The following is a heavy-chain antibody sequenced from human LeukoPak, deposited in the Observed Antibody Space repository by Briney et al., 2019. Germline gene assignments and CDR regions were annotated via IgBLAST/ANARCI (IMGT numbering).Heavy chain of an antibody. CDR2: INPNSGGT. CDR3: ARVPFLGRWLQD. Sequence: GASVKVSCKASGYTFTGYYMHWVRRAPGQGLEWMGWINPNSGGTNYAQKFLGRVTMTRDTSISTAYMELSRLRSEDTAVYYCARVPFLGRWLQDWGQGTLVTVSS. V-gene: IGHV1-2*02. CDR1: GYTFTGYY. D-gene: IGHD5-24*01. J-gene: IGHJ4*02.